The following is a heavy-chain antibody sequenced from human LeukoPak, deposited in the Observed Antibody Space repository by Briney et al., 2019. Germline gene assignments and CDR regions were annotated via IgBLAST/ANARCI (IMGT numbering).Heavy chain of an antibody. CDR2: INTNTGNP. J-gene: IGHJ3*02. V-gene: IGHV7-4-1*02. Sequence: GASVKVSCKASGYSFTNYAMNWVRQAPGQGLEWMGWINTNTGNPTYAQGFTGRFVFSLDTSVSTAYLQISSLKAEDTAVYYCARENTMIAGAPDAFDIWGQGTMVTVSS. CDR3: ARENTMIAGAPDAFDI. CDR1: GYSFTNYA. D-gene: IGHD3-22*01.